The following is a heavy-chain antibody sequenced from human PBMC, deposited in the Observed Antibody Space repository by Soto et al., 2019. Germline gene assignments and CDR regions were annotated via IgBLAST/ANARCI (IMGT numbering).Heavy chain of an antibody. CDR2: IKQDGSEK. CDR1: GFTFSSYW. D-gene: IGHD6-19*01. J-gene: IGHJ4*02. Sequence: LRRSCTASGFTFSSYWMSWVRQAPWKGLEWVANIKQDGSEKYYVDSVKGRFTISRDNAKNSLYLQMNSLRAEDTAVYYCAREPSIAVAGKPFEYWGQGTPVTVSS. CDR3: AREPSIAVAGKPFEY. V-gene: IGHV3-7*01.